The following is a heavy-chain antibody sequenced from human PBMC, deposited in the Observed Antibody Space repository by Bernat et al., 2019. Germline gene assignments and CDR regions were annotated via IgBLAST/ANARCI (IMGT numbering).Heavy chain of an antibody. D-gene: IGHD4-17*01. CDR2: ISGSGSGT. Sequence: EVQLLEAGGDLVQPGGSLRLSCAASGFTFSGFAMTWVRQAPGKGLEWVSAISGSGSGTYYAGSVKGRFTISRDNSKNTAYLQMNSLKTEDTAVYYCLGETTVGDFWGQGPLVTVSS. V-gene: IGHV3-23*01. CDR1: GFTFSGFA. CDR3: LGETTVGDF. J-gene: IGHJ4*02.